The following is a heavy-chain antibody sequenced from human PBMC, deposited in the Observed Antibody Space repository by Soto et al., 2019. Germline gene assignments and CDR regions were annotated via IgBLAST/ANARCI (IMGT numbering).Heavy chain of an antibody. CDR2: IWYDGSNR. J-gene: IGHJ5*02. Sequence: PGGSLRLSXAASGFTFTSHGMHWVRQAPGKGLEWVAVIWYDGSNRNYADSVKGRFTISRDNSKNMVFLQMNSLRVEDTAVYYCAAGDCSGGACFSLDPWGQGTMVTVSS. D-gene: IGHD2-15*01. V-gene: IGHV3-33*01. CDR3: AAGDCSGGACFSLDP. CDR1: GFTFTSHG.